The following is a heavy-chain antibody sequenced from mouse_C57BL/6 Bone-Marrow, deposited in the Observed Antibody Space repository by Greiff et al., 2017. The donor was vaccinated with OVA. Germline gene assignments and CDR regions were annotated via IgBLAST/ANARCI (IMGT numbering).Heavy chain of an antibody. CDR2: IYPGDGDT. V-gene: IGHV1-82*01. CDR3: ARTAQATLAY. Sequence: QVQLQQSGPELVKPGASVKISCKASGYAFSSSWMNWVKQRPGKGLEWIGRIYPGDGDTNYNGKFKGKATLTADKSSSTAYMQLSSLTAEDSEVYFCARTAQATLAYWGQGTLVTVSA. CDR1: GYAFSSSW. J-gene: IGHJ3*01. D-gene: IGHD3-2*02.